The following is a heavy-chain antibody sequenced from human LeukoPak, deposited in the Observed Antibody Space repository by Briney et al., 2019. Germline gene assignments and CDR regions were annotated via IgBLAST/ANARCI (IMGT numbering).Heavy chain of an antibody. V-gene: IGHV3-66*01. CDR2: IYSGGST. Sequence: GGSLRLSCAASGFTVSSNYMSWVRQAPGKGLEWVSVIYSGGSTYYADSVKGRFTISRDNSKNTLYLQMNSLRAEDTAVYYCAREGDLELLRPFDYWGQGTLVTVSS. D-gene: IGHD1-26*01. CDR3: AREGDLELLRPFDY. J-gene: IGHJ4*02. CDR1: GFTVSSNY.